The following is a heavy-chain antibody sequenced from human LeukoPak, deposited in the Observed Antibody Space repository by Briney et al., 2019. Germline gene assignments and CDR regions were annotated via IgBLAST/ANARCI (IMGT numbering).Heavy chain of an antibody. CDR1: GYTFTGYY. V-gene: IGHV1-2*06. CDR2: INPNSGGT. CDR3: ARDGTYYYDSSGYYS. Sequence: ASVKVSCKASGYTFTGYYMHGVRQAPGQGLEWMGRINPNSGGTNYAQKFQGRVTMTRDTSISTAYMELSRLRSDDTAVYYCARDGTYYYDSSGYYSWGQGTLVTVSS. D-gene: IGHD3-22*01. J-gene: IGHJ4*02.